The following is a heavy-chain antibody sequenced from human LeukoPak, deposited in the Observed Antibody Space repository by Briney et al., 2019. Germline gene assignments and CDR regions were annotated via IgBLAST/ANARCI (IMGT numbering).Heavy chain of an antibody. Sequence: SETLSLTCTVSGGSISSYYWSWIRQPPGKGLEWIGYIYYSGSTNYNPSLKSRVTISVDTSKNQFSLKLSSVTAVDAAVYYCARSNRIAAAGRWGQGTLVTVSS. D-gene: IGHD6-13*01. CDR3: ARSNRIAAAGR. CDR1: GGSISSYY. V-gene: IGHV4-59*01. CDR2: IYYSGST. J-gene: IGHJ4*02.